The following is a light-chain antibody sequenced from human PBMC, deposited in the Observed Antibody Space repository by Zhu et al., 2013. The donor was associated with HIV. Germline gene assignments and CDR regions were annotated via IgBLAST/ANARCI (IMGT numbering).Light chain of an antibody. CDR3: QQYHNWPPVT. Sequence: AIQMTQSPSSLSASVGDRVTITCRASQDIREELGWYQQKPGKAPKLLIYAASNLQSAVPSRFSGSGSGTDFTLTISNLQPDDFATYYCQQYHNWPPVTFGGGTKVEIK. CDR2: AAS. J-gene: IGKJ4*01. V-gene: IGKV1-6*01. CDR1: QDIREE.